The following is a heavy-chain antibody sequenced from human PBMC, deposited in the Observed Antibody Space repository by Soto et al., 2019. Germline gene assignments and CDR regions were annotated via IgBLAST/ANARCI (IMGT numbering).Heavy chain of an antibody. Sequence: GGSLRLSCAASGFTFSSYEMDWVRQAPGKGLQWVSYISSSGSTIYYADSVKGRFTISRDNAKNSLYLQMNSLRAEDTAVYYCVSQGVNNHYGMDVWGPGTTVTVSS. CDR3: VSQGVNNHYGMDV. D-gene: IGHD2-21*01. V-gene: IGHV3-48*03. CDR1: GFTFSSYE. J-gene: IGHJ6*02. CDR2: ISSSGSTI.